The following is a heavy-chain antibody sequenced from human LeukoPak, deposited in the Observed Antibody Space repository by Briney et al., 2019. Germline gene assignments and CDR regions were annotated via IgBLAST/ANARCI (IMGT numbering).Heavy chain of an antibody. V-gene: IGHV4-61*02. CDR1: GGSISSASYY. Sequence: PSETLSLTCTVSGGSISSASYYWSWIRQPAGKGLEWIGRFYISGSTNYNPSLKSRVTISVDTSKNQFSLKLSSVTAADTAVYYCAARGYIVVVPAAKGGGPDNYYYYMDVWGKGTTVTISS. CDR2: FYISGST. CDR3: AARGYIVVVPAAKGGGPDNYYYYMDV. J-gene: IGHJ6*03. D-gene: IGHD2-2*01.